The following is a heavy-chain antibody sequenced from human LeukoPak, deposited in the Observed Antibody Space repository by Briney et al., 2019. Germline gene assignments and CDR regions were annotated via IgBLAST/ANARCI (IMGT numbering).Heavy chain of an antibody. V-gene: IGHV3-30*02. CDR3: ARDRDAFDI. Sequence: GGSLRLSCAASGFTFSTYGMHWVRQAPGKGLEWVAFIRYDGRNKYYADSVKGRFTISRDNSKNTLCLQMNSLRAEDTAVYYCARDRDAFDIWGQGTMVTVSS. CDR2: IRYDGRNK. J-gene: IGHJ3*02. CDR1: GFTFSTYG.